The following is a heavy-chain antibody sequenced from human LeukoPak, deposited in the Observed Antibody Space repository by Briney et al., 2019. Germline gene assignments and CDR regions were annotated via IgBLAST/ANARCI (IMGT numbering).Heavy chain of an antibody. CDR3: ARAFGITGTTRNFGY. CDR1: GFTFSNAW. CDR2: ISYDGSNK. D-gene: IGHD1-7*01. V-gene: IGHV3-30-3*01. Sequence: PGGSLRLSCAASGFTFSNAWMSWVRQAPGKGLEWVAVISYDGSNKYYADSVKGRFTISRDNSKNTLYLQMNSLRAEDTAVYYCARAFGITGTTRNFGYWGQGTLVTVSS. J-gene: IGHJ4*02.